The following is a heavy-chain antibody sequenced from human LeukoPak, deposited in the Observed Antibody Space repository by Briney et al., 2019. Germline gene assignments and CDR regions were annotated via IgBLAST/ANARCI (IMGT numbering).Heavy chain of an antibody. D-gene: IGHD6-19*01. J-gene: IGHJ4*02. CDR3: ARQGAVAGTVDC. V-gene: IGHV3-73*01. CDR1: GFTFSDSW. CDR2: IRTKANNYAT. Sequence: GGSLRLSCAASGFTFSDSWMSWVRQAPGKGLEWVGRIRTKANNYATAYAASVKGRFTISRDDSKNTAYLQMSSLKTEDTAVYYCARQGAVAGTVDCWGQGTLVTVSS.